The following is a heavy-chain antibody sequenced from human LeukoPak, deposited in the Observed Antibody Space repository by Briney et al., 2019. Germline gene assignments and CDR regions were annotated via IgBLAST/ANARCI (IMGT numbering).Heavy chain of an antibody. J-gene: IGHJ4*02. Sequence: ASVKVSCKASGYTFTIYAMNWVRQAPGQGLEWMGWINTNTGNPTYAQGFTGRFVFSLDTSVSTAYLQISSLRAEDTAVYYCARGYDSSGYPFDYWGQGTLVTVSS. V-gene: IGHV7-4-1*02. D-gene: IGHD3-22*01. CDR2: INTNTGNP. CDR3: ARGYDSSGYPFDY. CDR1: GYTFTIYA.